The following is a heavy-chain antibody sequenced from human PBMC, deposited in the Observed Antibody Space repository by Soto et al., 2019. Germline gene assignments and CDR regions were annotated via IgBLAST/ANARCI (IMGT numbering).Heavy chain of an antibody. D-gene: IGHD1-26*01. Sequence: QVQLQESGPGLVKPSQTLSLTCSVSGASTVSHYHWTWIRQPPGKGLEWMGYIFNSGTTFYNPSLTSRISISMDTSGNHFSLELRSVTAEDTAVYYCALALGPTSGLDYWGQGTLVTVSS. CDR2: IFNSGTT. CDR3: ALALGPTSGLDY. CDR1: GASTVSHYH. V-gene: IGHV4-31*02. J-gene: IGHJ4*02.